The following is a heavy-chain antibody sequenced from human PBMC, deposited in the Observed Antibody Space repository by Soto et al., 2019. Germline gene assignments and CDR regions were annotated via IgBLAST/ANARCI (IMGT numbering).Heavy chain of an antibody. Sequence: PGGSLRLSCSASGFAFSIYGMHWVRQAPGRRPEWVAIIWNDGSNKFYLDSVKGRFSISRDNSKNTLYLEMNSLKVEDTAIYYCARDPGYGGNSGLGYFQHWGQGTQVTVSS. V-gene: IGHV3-33*01. D-gene: IGHD4-17*01. CDR1: GFAFSIYG. CDR2: IWNDGSNK. CDR3: ARDPGYGGNSGLGYFQH. J-gene: IGHJ1*01.